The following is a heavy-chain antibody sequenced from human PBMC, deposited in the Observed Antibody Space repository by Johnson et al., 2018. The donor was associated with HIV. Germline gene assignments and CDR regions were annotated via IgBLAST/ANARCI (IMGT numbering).Heavy chain of an antibody. J-gene: IGHJ3*02. Sequence: QVQLVESGGGVVQPGRSLRLSCAASGFTFSSYAMHWVRQAPGQGLEWVAVISYDGSKQYYADSVTGRLTISRANSKTPLYLQMNSLRAEDTAVYYCAREGGQWLVLVDAFDIWGQGTMVTVSS. V-gene: IGHV3-30-3*01. D-gene: IGHD6-19*01. CDR2: ISYDGSKQ. CDR1: GFTFSSYA. CDR3: AREGGQWLVLVDAFDI.